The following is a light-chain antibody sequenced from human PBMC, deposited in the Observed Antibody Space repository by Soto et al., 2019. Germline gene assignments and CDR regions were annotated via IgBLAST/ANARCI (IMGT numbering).Light chain of an antibody. CDR3: QQYRA. J-gene: IGKJ1*01. CDR2: GAS. V-gene: IGKV3-20*01. CDR1: QSVSSSY. Sequence: EIVLTQSPGTLSLSPGERATLSCRASQSVSSSYLAWYQQKPGQAPRLLIYGASSRATGIPDSFSGSGSGTDFTLTISRLEPEDFAVYYCQQYRAFGQGTKVDIK.